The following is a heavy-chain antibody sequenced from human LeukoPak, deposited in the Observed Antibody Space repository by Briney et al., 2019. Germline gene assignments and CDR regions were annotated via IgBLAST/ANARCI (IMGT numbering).Heavy chain of an antibody. CDR2: ISSSTSDI. D-gene: IGHD6-19*01. CDR3: ARDGAGYSSGWYGFDAFDI. V-gene: IGHV3-21*01. J-gene: IGHJ3*02. CDR1: GFTFSSYN. Sequence: GGSLGLSCAASGFTFSSYNMNWVRQAPGKGLEWVSSISSSTSDIYYADSVKGRFTVSRDNAKNSLYLQMNSLRAEDTAVYYCARDGAGYSSGWYGFDAFDIWGQGTMVTVSS.